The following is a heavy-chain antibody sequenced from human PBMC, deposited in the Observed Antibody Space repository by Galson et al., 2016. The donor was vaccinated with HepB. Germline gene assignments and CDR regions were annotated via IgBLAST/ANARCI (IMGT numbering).Heavy chain of an antibody. Sequence: SLRLSCAASGFTFSIYGMPWVRQAPGKGREWVATTSSDESVKHYADPVQGRFTISKDNFKNTLYLQMNSLRAEDTAVYYCAKKSPGKELSPPDYWGQGTLVTVSS. D-gene: IGHD1-26*01. CDR2: TSSDESVK. V-gene: IGHV3-30*18. J-gene: IGHJ4*02. CDR3: AKKSPGKELSPPDY. CDR1: GFTFSIYG.